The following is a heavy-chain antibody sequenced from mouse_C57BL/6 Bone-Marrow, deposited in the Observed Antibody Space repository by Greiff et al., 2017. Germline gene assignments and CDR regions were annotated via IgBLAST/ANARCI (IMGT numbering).Heavy chain of an antibody. V-gene: IGHV1-66*01. D-gene: IGHD1-1*01. CDR1: GYSFTSYY. CDR2: SYPGSGNT. CDR3: ASWYYGSSWYFDV. Sequence: QVQLQQSGPELVKPGASVKISCKASGYSFTSYYIHWVKQRPGQGLEWIGWSYPGSGNTTYNEKFKGKATLTADTSSSTAYMQLSSLTSEDSAVYYCASWYYGSSWYFDVWGTGTTVTVSS. J-gene: IGHJ1*03.